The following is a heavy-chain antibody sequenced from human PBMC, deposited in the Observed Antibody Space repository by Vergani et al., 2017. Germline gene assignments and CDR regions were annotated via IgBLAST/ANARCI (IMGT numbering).Heavy chain of an antibody. V-gene: IGHV3-30-3*01. Sequence: QVQLVESGGGVVQPGRSLRLSCAASGFTFSSYAMHWVRQAPGKGLEWVAVISYDGSNKYYADSVKGRFTISRDNSKNTLYLQMNSLRAEDTAVYYCERDVDDYWGQGTLVTVSS. CDR3: ERDVDDY. CDR1: GFTFSSYA. J-gene: IGHJ4*02. CDR2: ISYDGSNK.